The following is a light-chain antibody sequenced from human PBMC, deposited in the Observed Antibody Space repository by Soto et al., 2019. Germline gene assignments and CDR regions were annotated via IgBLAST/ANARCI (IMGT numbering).Light chain of an antibody. Sequence: QSALTQPASVSASPGQSITISCTGSSSDVGGFNSVSWYQHHPGKAPKVKIHEVSNRPSGVSPRFSGSKSGNTASLTISGLHADAEADYYCISYTSSNTWVFGGGTQLTVL. J-gene: IGLJ3*02. V-gene: IGLV2-14*01. CDR3: ISYTSSNTWV. CDR2: EVS. CDR1: SSDVGGFNS.